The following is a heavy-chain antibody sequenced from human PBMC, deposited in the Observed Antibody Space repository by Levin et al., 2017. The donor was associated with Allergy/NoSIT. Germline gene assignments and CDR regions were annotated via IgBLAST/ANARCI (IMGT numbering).Heavy chain of an antibody. V-gene: IGHV3-74*01. Sequence: GESLKISCEASGFTFNGYWMHWVRQVPGKGLIWVSRISGDGSNTNYADSVRGRFTISRDNAKNTLYLQMNSLRGEDTALYYCAFSPWENSLQRWGQGTLVPVSS. CDR2: ISGDGSNT. CDR3: AFSPWENSLQR. CDR1: GFTFNGYW. J-gene: IGHJ1*01. D-gene: IGHD1-26*01.